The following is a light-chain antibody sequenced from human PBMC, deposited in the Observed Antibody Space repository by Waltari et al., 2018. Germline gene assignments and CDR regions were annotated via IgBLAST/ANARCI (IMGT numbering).Light chain of an antibody. CDR1: RSNIGGNT. CDR3: SAWDDSLHGWV. CDR2: GNH. Sequence: QPLLTQPPSASGTPGQRVTLACSGSRSNIGGNTVSWYKQLPGAAPKLLIYGNHQRTPGFPVRFPGSKSGTSASLAISGLQTEDEADYYCSAWDDSLHGWVFGGGTGLTVL. J-gene: IGLJ3*02. V-gene: IGLV1-44*01.